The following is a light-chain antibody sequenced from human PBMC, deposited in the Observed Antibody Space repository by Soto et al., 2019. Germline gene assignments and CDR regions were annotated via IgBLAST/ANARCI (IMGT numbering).Light chain of an antibody. CDR3: QQYMSYPYT. V-gene: IGKV1-5*01. CDR1: QTTNTW. Sequence: DIQMTQFPSTLSASVGDRVTITCRASQTTNTWLAWYQQKPGTAPKLLIYDASSLEGGVPSRFSDSGSGTEFTLTISSLQPDDLATYYCQQYMSYPYTFGQGTKVEIK. J-gene: IGKJ2*01. CDR2: DAS.